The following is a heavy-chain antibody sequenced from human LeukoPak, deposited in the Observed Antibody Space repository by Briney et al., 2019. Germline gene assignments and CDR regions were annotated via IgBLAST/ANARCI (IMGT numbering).Heavy chain of an antibody. CDR1: GGSISSGGYY. Sequence: SETLSLTCTVSGGSISSGGYYWSWICQHPGKGLEWIGYIYYSGSTYYNPSLKSRVTISVDTSKNQFSLKLSSVTAADTAVYYCAGFHGSGSYYNEHYFDYWGQGTLVTVSS. CDR2: IYYSGST. V-gene: IGHV4-31*03. J-gene: IGHJ4*02. CDR3: AGFHGSGSYYNEHYFDY. D-gene: IGHD3-10*01.